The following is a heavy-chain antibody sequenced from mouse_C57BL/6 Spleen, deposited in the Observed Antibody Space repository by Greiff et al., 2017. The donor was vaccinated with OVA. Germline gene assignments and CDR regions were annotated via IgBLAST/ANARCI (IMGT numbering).Heavy chain of an antibody. V-gene: IGHV1-26*01. CDR3: ASSLITTVGGTYYFDY. D-gene: IGHD1-1*01. Sequence: VQLQQSGPELVKPGASVKISCKASGYTFTDYYMNWVKQSHGKSLEWIGDINPNNGGTSYNQKFKGKATLTVDKSSSTAYMELRSLTSEDSAVYYCASSLITTVGGTYYFDYWGQGTTLTVSS. CDR2: INPNNGGT. CDR1: GYTFTDYY. J-gene: IGHJ2*01.